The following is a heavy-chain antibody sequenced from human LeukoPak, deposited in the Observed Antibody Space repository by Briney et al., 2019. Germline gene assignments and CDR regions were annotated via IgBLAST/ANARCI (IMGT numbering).Heavy chain of an antibody. CDR2: IYYSGST. CDR1: GGTISTSSYY. V-gene: IGHV4-61*05. Sequence: SETLSLTCTVSGGTISTSSYYWGWIRQPPGKGLEWIGYIYYSGSTNYNPSLKSRVTISVDTSKNQFSLKLSSVTAADTAVYYCARHGSSWYLIDYWGQGTLVTVSS. D-gene: IGHD6-13*01. CDR3: ARHGSSWYLIDY. J-gene: IGHJ4*02.